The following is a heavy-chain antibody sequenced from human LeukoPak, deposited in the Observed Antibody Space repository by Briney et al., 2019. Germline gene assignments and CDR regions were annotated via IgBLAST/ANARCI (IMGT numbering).Heavy chain of an antibody. CDR1: GFSFSTYS. V-gene: IGHV3-21*01. CDR2: ISSSSSHI. CDR3: ARDPRGGDFPFEY. Sequence: GGSLRLSCAASGFSFSTYSMDWVRQAPGKGLEWVSSISSSSSHIYYADSVKGRFIISRDNAKNSLYLQMNSLRVEDTAVYYCARDPRGGDFPFEYWGQGTLVAVSS. J-gene: IGHJ4*02. D-gene: IGHD2-21*02.